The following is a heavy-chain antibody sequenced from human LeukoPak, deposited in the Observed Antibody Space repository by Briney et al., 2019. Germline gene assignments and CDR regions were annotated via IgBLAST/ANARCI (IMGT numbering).Heavy chain of an antibody. D-gene: IGHD1-26*01. CDR1: GYTFTSYG. CDR2: IIPIFGTA. V-gene: IGHV1-69*13. CDR3: ATVGANTRGPVDY. J-gene: IGHJ4*02. Sequence: ASVKVSCKASGYTFTSYGISWVRQAPGQGLEWMGGIIPIFGTANYAQKFQGRVTITADESTSTAYMELSSLRSEDTAVYYCATVGANTRGPVDYWGQGTLVTVSS.